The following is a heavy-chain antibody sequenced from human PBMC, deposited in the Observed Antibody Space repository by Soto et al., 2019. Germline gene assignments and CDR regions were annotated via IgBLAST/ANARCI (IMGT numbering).Heavy chain of an antibody. J-gene: IGHJ5*02. D-gene: IGHD2-2*02. CDR2: ISHSGST. V-gene: IGHV4-34*01. CDR3: ARGRRCRSSTSCYRSSGFWFDP. Sequence: SETLSLTCAVYGGSFSGYYWSWIRQPPGKGLEWIGEISHSGSTNYNPSLKSRVTISVDTSKNQFSLKLSSVTAADTAVYYCARGRRCRSSTSCYRSSGFWFDPWGQGTLVTDSS. CDR1: GGSFSGYY.